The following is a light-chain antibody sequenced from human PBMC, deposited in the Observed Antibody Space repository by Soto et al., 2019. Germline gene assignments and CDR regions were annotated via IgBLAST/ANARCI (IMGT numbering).Light chain of an antibody. CDR2: AAS. CDR3: EQYGSSPRT. J-gene: IGKJ1*01. Sequence: IVLTQSPGTLSLSAGERATLSCRASQSVRSSYLDWYQQKPGRAPRLLIYAASSRATGIPDRFSGSGSGTDFTLTISRLEPEDFAVYYCEQYGSSPRTFGQGTKVEVK. CDR1: QSVRSSY. V-gene: IGKV3-20*01.